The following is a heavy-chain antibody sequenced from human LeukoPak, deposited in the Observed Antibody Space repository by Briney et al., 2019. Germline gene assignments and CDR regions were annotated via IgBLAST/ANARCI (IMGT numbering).Heavy chain of an antibody. V-gene: IGHV4-34*01. CDR2: INHSGST. J-gene: IGHJ4*02. CDR3: ARRRYSYGPVFDY. Sequence: PSQTLSLTCAVYGGSFSGYYWSWIRQPPGKGLEWIGEINHSGSTNYNPSLKSRVTISVDTSKNQFSLKLSSVTAADTAVYYCARRRYSYGPVFDYWGQGTLVTVSS. CDR1: GGSFSGYY. D-gene: IGHD5-18*01.